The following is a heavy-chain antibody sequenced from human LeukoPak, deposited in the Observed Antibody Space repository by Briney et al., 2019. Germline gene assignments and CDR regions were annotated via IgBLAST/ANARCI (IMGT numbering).Heavy chain of an antibody. CDR1: GYTFTSYY. D-gene: IGHD3-22*01. Sequence: SVKLSCKASGYTFTSYYMHWVRQAPGQGLEWMGRIIPIFGTANYAQKFQGRVTITTDESTSTAYMELSSLRSEDTAVYYCASGPYYYDSSGYFQSSWGQGTLVTVSS. CDR3: ASGPYYYDSSGYFQSS. V-gene: IGHV1-69*05. J-gene: IGHJ4*02. CDR2: IIPIFGTA.